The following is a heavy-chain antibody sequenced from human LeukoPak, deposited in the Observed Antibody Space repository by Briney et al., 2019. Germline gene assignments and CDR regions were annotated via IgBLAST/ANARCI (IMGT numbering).Heavy chain of an antibody. V-gene: IGHV1-69*13. CDR3: ARGSRGLSSVYYFDY. J-gene: IGHJ4*02. CDR1: GGTFSSYA. CDR2: IIPIFGTA. Sequence: GASVKVSCKASGGTFSSYAISWVRQAPGQGLEWMGGIIPIFGTANYAQKFQGRVTITADESTSTAYMELSSLRSEDTAVYYCARGSRGLSSVYYFDYWGQGTLVTVSS. D-gene: IGHD3-10*01.